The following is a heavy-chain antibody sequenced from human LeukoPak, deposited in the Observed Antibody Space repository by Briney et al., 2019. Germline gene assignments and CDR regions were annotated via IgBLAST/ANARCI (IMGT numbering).Heavy chain of an antibody. CDR3: ARHSGTYFDY. CDR2: IKQDGSEK. Sequence: PGGSLRLSCAAPGFTLSSYWMTWVRQAPGKGLEWLANIKQDGSEKYSVDSVKGRFTISRDNAKNSLYLQMNSLRAEDTAVYYCARHSGTYFDYWGQGTLVTVSS. D-gene: IGHD1-26*01. V-gene: IGHV3-7*01. J-gene: IGHJ4*02. CDR1: GFTLSSYW.